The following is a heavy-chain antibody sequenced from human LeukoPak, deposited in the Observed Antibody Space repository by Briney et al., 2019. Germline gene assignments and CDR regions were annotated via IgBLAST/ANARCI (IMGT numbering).Heavy chain of an antibody. D-gene: IGHD5-18*01. J-gene: IGHJ4*02. CDR2: ISYDGSNK. Sequence: GGSLRLSCAASGFTFSSYSMNWVRQAPGKGLEWVAVISYDGSNKYYADSVKGRFTISRDNSKNTLYLQMNSLRAEDTAVYYCAKDPYDMDTAMVTYFDYWGQGTLVTVSS. CDR1: GFTFSSYS. V-gene: IGHV3-30*18. CDR3: AKDPYDMDTAMVTYFDY.